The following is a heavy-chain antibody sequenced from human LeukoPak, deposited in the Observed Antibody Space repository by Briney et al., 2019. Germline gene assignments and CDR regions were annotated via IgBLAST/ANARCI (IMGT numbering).Heavy chain of an antibody. CDR2: INPNSGGT. J-gene: IGHJ3*02. CDR1: GYTFTGYY. Sequence: ASAKVSCKASGYTFTGYYMHWVRQAPGQGLEWMGWINPNSGGTNYAQKFQGRVTMTRDTSISTAYMELSRLRSDDTAVYYCARVRMVVVLHDAFDIWGQGTMVTVSS. D-gene: IGHD2-15*01. CDR3: ARVRMVVVLHDAFDI. V-gene: IGHV1-2*02.